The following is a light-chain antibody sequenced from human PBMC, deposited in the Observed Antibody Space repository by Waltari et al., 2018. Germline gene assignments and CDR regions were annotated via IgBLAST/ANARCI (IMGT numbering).Light chain of an antibody. Sequence: QSALTQPASVSGSPGQSITISCTGTTSDVGGYTYVPWHQQHPGKAPKLIIFEVSYRPSGVSNRFSGSKSGNTASLTISGLQPDDEADYYCSSYTSTTDLVFGGGTKVTVL. CDR3: SSYTSTTDLV. CDR1: TSDVGGYTY. V-gene: IGLV2-14*01. J-gene: IGLJ3*02. CDR2: EVS.